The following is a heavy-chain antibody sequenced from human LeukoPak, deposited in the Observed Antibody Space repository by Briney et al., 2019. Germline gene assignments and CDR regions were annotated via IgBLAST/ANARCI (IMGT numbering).Heavy chain of an antibody. CDR3: AKLFPRVNAVEY. J-gene: IGHJ4*02. CDR1: SAYA. CDR2: ISGSGTSK. Sequence: GSLRLSCAVSSAYAMSWVRQAPGKGLEWLSAISGSGTSKYYADSVKGRFSISRDNSNNTLFLQINGLRADDTAVYFCAKLFPRVNAVEYWGQGTLVTVSS. V-gene: IGHV3-23*01. D-gene: IGHD2-21*01.